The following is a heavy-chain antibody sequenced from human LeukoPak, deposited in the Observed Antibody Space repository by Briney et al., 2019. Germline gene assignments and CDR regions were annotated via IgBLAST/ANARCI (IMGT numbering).Heavy chain of an antibody. CDR2: IYHSGST. CDR1: GGSISSGGYY. Sequence: PSETLSHTCTVSGGSISSGGYYWSWIRQPPGKGLEWIGYIYHSGSTYYNPSLKSRVTISVDKSKNQFSLRLSSVTAADTAVYYCARLHHIVVVVAATQLPKNWFDPWGQGTLVTVSS. D-gene: IGHD2-15*01. J-gene: IGHJ5*02. CDR3: ARLHHIVVVVAATQLPKNWFDP. V-gene: IGHV4-30-2*01.